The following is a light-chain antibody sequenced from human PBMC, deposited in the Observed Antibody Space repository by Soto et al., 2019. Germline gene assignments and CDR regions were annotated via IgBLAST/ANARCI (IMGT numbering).Light chain of an antibody. CDR1: QSVSGY. CDR3: QQRSNWPLT. Sequence: EIVLPQSPGTLSLSPGERSTLSLRASQSVSGYVAWYQQKPGQAPRLLIYDASSRATGIPARFSGSGSGTDFTLTISSLEPEDFAVYYCQQRSNWPLTFGGGTKVDIK. V-gene: IGKV3-11*01. CDR2: DAS. J-gene: IGKJ4*01.